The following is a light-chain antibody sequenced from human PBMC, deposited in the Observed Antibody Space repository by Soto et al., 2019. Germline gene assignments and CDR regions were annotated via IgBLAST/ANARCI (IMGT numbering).Light chain of an antibody. V-gene: IGKV3-15*01. CDR3: QQYSQWPLT. Sequence: EIILTQSPDTLSFSPGERATLSCRASQSVTSNLAWYQQKPGQAPRLLMYGVSTRATGIPARFGGSGSATEFTLTISSLQSEDFAVYYCQQYSQWPLTFGGGTKVDIK. CDR2: GVS. CDR1: QSVTSN. J-gene: IGKJ4*01.